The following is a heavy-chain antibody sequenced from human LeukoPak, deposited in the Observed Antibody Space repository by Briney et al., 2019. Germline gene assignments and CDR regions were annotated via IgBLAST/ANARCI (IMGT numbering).Heavy chain of an antibody. CDR2: INHSGST. CDR1: GGSFSGYY. Sequence: SETLSLTCAVYGGSFSGYYWSWIRQPPGKGLEWIGEINHSGSTNYNPSLKSRVTISVDKSKNQFSLKLSSVTAADTAVYYCARDQGPYGSGLDAFDIWGQGTMVTVSS. D-gene: IGHD3-10*01. V-gene: IGHV4-34*01. J-gene: IGHJ3*02. CDR3: ARDQGPYGSGLDAFDI.